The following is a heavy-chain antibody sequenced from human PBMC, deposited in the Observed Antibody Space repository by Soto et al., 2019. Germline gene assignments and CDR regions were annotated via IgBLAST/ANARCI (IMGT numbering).Heavy chain of an antibody. V-gene: IGHV4-59*01. D-gene: IGHD3-3*01. J-gene: IGHJ6*03. CDR3: ARGVLEWLLRDSYYYYMDV. CDR2: IDDTGGT. CDR1: GDSISSSY. Sequence: PSETLSLTCTVSGDSISSSYWNWIRQAPGKGLEWIGYIDDTGGTNYNPPLKSRVTLSVDPSNNQYSLKLSSVTAADTAVYYCARGVLEWLLRDSYYYYMDVWGKGTTVTVSS.